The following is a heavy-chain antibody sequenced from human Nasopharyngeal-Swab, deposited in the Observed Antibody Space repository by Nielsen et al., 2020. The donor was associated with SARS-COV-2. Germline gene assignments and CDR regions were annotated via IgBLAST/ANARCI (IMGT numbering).Heavy chain of an antibody. V-gene: IGHV4-59*01. D-gene: IGHD3-3*01. Sequence: WIRQPPGKGLEWIGYIYYSGSTNYNPSLKSRVTISVDTSKNQFSLKLSSVTAADTAVYYCARGERRLSDFWSGPPLYGMDVWGQGTTVTVSS. CDR3: ARGERRLSDFWSGPPLYGMDV. J-gene: IGHJ6*02. CDR2: IYYSGST.